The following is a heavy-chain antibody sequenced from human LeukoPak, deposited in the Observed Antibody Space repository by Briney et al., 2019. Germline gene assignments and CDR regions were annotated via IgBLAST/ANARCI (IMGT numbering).Heavy chain of an antibody. D-gene: IGHD5-12*01. Sequence: GGSLRLSCAASGFTFSSYAMHWVSQAPGKGLEWVAVISYDGSNKYYADSVKGRFTISRDNSKNTLYLQMNSLRAEDTAVYYCARADIVAYYFDYWGQGTLVTVSS. CDR1: GFTFSSYA. CDR3: ARADIVAYYFDY. J-gene: IGHJ4*02. V-gene: IGHV3-30-3*01. CDR2: ISYDGSNK.